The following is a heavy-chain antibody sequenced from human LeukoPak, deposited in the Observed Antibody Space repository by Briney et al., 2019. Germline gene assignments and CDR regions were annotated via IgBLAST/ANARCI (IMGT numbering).Heavy chain of an antibody. CDR3: ARSSEGRYYYDSSGYAYYYYYMDV. CDR1: GGSISSYY. CDR2: IYYSGST. J-gene: IGHJ6*03. V-gene: IGHV4-59*01. Sequence: SETLSLTCTVSGGSISSYYWSWIRQPPGEGLEWIGYIYYSGSTSYNPSLKSRVTISLDTSKNQFSLKLSSVTAADTAVYYCARSSEGRYYYDSSGYAYYYYYMDVWGKGTTVTISS. D-gene: IGHD3-22*01.